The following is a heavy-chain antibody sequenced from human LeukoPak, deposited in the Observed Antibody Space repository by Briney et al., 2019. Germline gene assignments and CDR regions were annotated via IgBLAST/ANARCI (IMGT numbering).Heavy chain of an antibody. V-gene: IGHV5-51*01. J-gene: IGHJ5*02. CDR1: GYNFAKFW. CDR3: ARHSDSYGYVPHWFDP. Sequence: GESLKISCQTSGYNFAKFWIGWVRQMPGKGLEWMGIIYPGDSDTRYSPSFQGQVTISADKSISTAYLQWSSLKASDTAMYYCARHSDSYGYVPHWFDPWGQGTLVTVSS. D-gene: IGHD5-18*01. CDR2: IYPGDSDT.